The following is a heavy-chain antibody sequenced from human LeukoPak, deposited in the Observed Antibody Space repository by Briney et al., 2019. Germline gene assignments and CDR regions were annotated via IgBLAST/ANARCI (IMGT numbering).Heavy chain of an antibody. CDR3: AELGITMIGGV. CDR2: ISISGTTI. CDR1: GFTFSDYE. D-gene: IGHD3-10*02. J-gene: IGHJ6*04. V-gene: IGHV3-48*03. Sequence: GGSLRLSCAASGFTFSDYEMNWVRQAPGKGLEWLSHISISGTTIHYADSVKGRFTISRDNAKNSLYLQMNSLRAEDTAVYYCAELGITMIGGVWGKGTTVTISS.